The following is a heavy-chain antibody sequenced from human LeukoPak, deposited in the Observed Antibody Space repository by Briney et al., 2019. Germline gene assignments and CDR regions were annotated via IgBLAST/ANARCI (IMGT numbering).Heavy chain of an antibody. J-gene: IGHJ6*02. CDR1: GGSFSGYY. D-gene: IGHD3-3*02. V-gene: IGHV4-34*01. CDR3: ARDGQNAIFGVVISPYYYYGMDV. Sequence: KASETLSLTCAVYGGSFSGYYWSWIRQPPGKGLEWIGEINHSGSTNYNPSLKSRVTISVDTSKNQFSLKLSSVTAADTAVYYCARDGQNAIFGVVISPYYYYGMDVWGQGTTVTVSS. CDR2: INHSGST.